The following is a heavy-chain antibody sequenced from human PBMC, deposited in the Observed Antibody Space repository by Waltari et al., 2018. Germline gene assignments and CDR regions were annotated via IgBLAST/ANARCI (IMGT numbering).Heavy chain of an antibody. D-gene: IGHD3-3*01. Sequence: QVQLLQSGAEVKKPGASVKVSCTASGYTFTTYTIHWVRQAPGLGLEWMGIINPSAGSTNYAQKFQGRVTMTKDTSTSTVYMELSSLRSEDTAVYYCARAWGGYLLDPWGQGTLVTVSS. CDR3: ARAWGGYLLDP. CDR1: GYTFTTYT. J-gene: IGHJ5*02. CDR2: INPSAGST. V-gene: IGHV1-46*01.